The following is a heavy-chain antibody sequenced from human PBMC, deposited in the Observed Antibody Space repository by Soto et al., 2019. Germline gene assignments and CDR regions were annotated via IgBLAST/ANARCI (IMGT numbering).Heavy chain of an antibody. D-gene: IGHD3-10*01. Sequence: SETLSLTCTVSGGSISSGDYYWSWIRQPPGKGLEWIGYIYYSGSTYYNPSLKSRVTISVDTSKNQFSLKLSSVTAADTAVYYCARDKLLYGHRFDPWGQGTLVTVSS. J-gene: IGHJ5*02. V-gene: IGHV4-30-4*01. CDR3: ARDKLLYGHRFDP. CDR1: GGSISSGDYY. CDR2: IYYSGST.